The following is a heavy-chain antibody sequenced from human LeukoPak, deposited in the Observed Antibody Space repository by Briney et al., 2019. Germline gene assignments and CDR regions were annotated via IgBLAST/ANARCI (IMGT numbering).Heavy chain of an antibody. V-gene: IGHV4-34*01. CDR2: INHSGST. J-gene: IGHJ4*02. CDR1: GASISSYY. D-gene: IGHD3-16*01. CDR3: ARVLTEHYFDY. Sequence: SETLSLTCTVSGASISSYYWSWIRQPPGKGLEWIGEINHSGSTNYNPSLKSRVTISVDTSKNQFSLKLSSVTAADTAVYYCARVLTEHYFDYWGQGTLVTVSP.